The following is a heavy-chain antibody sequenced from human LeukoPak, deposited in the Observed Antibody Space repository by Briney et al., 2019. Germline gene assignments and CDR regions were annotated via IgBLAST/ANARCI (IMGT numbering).Heavy chain of an antibody. Sequence: GGSLRLFCAASGFTFNDYYMSWIRQAQGKGLEWVSYISSSGSTIYYADSVKGRFTISRDNAKNSLYLQMNSLRAEDTAVYYCARLTYYYDSSGGYWGQGTLVTVSS. CDR1: GFTFNDYY. CDR3: ARLTYYYDSSGGY. V-gene: IGHV3-11*01. D-gene: IGHD3-22*01. J-gene: IGHJ4*02. CDR2: ISSSGSTI.